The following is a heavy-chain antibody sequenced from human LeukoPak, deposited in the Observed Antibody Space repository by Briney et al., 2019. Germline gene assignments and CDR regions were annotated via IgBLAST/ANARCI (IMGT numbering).Heavy chain of an antibody. CDR3: ANLNPVVGAS. CDR1: GFTFSTYW. D-gene: IGHD1-26*01. Sequence: WESLRLSCAASGFTFSTYWMSWVRQTPEKGLEWVANIKQDESEKYYVDSVKGRFTISRDNARNSLYLQMNSLRAEDTAIYYCANLNPVVGASWGQGTLVTVSS. J-gene: IGHJ5*02. V-gene: IGHV3-7*03. CDR2: IKQDESEK.